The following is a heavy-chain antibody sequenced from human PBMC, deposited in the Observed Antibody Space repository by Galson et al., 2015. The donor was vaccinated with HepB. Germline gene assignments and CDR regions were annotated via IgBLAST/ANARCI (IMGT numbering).Heavy chain of an antibody. Sequence: SLRLSCAASGFTFDDYAMHWVRQAPGKGLEWVSGISWNSGSIGYADSVKGRFTISKDNAKNSLYLQMNSLRAEDTALYYCAKGMNYDILTGFDYWGQGTLVTVSS. J-gene: IGHJ4*02. CDR3: AKGMNYDILTGFDY. V-gene: IGHV3-9*01. CDR2: ISWNSGSI. CDR1: GFTFDDYA. D-gene: IGHD3-9*01.